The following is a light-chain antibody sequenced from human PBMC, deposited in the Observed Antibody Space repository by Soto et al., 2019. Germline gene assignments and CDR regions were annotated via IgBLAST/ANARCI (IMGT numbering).Light chain of an antibody. CDR3: QQLNSYPLT. V-gene: IGKV3-15*01. J-gene: IGKJ4*01. Sequence: EIVMTQSRATLSVSPGERATLSCRASQSVSSNLAWYQQKPGQAPRLLIYGASTRATGIPARFSGSGSGTEFTLTISSLHPEDFATYYCQQLNSYPLTFGGGTKVDIK. CDR1: QSVSSN. CDR2: GAS.